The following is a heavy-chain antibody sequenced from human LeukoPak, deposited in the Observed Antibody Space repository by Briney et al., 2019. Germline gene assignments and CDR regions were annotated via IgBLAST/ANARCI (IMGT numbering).Heavy chain of an antibody. Sequence: GGSLRLSCAASGFIFSDSAMHWVRQASGKGLEWVGRIRSKANNYATTYAASVKGRFTITRDDSKNTAYLQMNSLKIEDTAVYYCTRPCAGDCTDNYWGQGTLVTVSS. J-gene: IGHJ4*02. V-gene: IGHV3-73*01. CDR2: IRSKANNYAT. CDR1: GFIFSDSA. D-gene: IGHD2-21*02. CDR3: TRPCAGDCTDNY.